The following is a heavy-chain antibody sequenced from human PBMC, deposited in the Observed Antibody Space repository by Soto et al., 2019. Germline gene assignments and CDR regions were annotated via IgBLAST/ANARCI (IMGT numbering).Heavy chain of an antibody. CDR1: GGSISSGGYY. CDR3: AREAYGDYGNFDY. Sequence: QVQLQESGPGLVKPSQTLSLTCTVSGGSISSGGYYWSWIRQHPGKGLEWIGYIYYSGSPYYNPSLKSRVTISVDTSKNQFSVKLTAVTAAVTAAYYWAREAYGDYGNFDYWGQGTLVTVSS. J-gene: IGHJ4*02. CDR2: IYYSGSP. D-gene: IGHD4-17*01. V-gene: IGHV4-31*03.